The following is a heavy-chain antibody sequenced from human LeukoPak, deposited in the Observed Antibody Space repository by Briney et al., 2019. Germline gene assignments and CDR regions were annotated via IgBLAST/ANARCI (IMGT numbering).Heavy chain of an antibody. Sequence: PGRSLRLSCAASGFTFSSYGMHWVRQAPGKGWGGGPVISYDGSNKYYADSVKGRFTISRDNSKNTLYLQMNSLRAEDTAVYYCAKDSLRYCSSTSCYTQIDYWGQGTLVTVSS. CDR2: ISYDGSNK. V-gene: IGHV3-30*18. CDR1: GFTFSSYG. CDR3: AKDSLRYCSSTSCYTQIDY. D-gene: IGHD2-2*02. J-gene: IGHJ4*02.